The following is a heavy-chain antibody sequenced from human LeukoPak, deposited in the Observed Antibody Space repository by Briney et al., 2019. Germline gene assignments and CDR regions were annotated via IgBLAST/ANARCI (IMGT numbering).Heavy chain of an antibody. V-gene: IGHV4-59*01. Sequence: SETLSLTCTVSGGSISSYYWNWIRQPPGKGLEWIGYMYHSGSTNYNPSLKSRVTISIDTSKTHFSLNLNSVTAADTAMYYCARGLLGVVMNTPGSLDIWGQGTMVTVSS. CDR3: ARGLLGVVMNTPGSLDI. J-gene: IGHJ3*02. CDR2: MYHSGST. CDR1: GGSISSYY. D-gene: IGHD3-3*01.